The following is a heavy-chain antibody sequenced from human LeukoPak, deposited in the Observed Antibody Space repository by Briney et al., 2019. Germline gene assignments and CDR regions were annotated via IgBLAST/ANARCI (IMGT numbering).Heavy chain of an antibody. V-gene: IGHV4-38-2*01. CDR2: MYKSGST. J-gene: IGHJ4*02. CDR3: ARHVYGRHQLQSYHFDY. CDR1: GYSISSGHY. D-gene: IGHD5-24*01. Sequence: SETLSLTCDVSGYSISSGHYWGWIRQSPGKGLEWIASMYKSGSTYFKSSLKSRVTISLDTPKNQFSLTLNSVIAADTAIYYCARHVYGRHQLQSYHFDYWGQGILVTVSS.